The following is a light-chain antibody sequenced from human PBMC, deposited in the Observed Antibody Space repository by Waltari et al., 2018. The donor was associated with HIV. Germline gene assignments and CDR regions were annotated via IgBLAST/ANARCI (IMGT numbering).Light chain of an antibody. Sequence: QSALTQPASLSGSPGQSITISCTGTSSDVGAYYSVSWYQRHPDKAPKLIIYEVTTRRSGVSDRFSGSKSGNTASLTISGLQAEDEADYFCCSFTSTSTLHWVFGGGTKLTVL. CDR3: CSFTSTSTLHWV. CDR2: EVT. J-gene: IGLJ3*02. CDR1: SSDVGAYYS. V-gene: IGLV2-14*01.